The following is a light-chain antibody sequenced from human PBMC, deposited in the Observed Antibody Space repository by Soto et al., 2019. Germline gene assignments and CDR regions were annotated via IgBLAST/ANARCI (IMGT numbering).Light chain of an antibody. CDR3: SSYTSSSTPLYV. J-gene: IGLJ1*01. V-gene: IGLV2-14*02. CDR1: SNDVGRYNL. CDR2: EAT. Sequence: QSALTQPASVSGSPEQSITISCTGTSNDVGRYNLVSWYQQHPGKAPKVMIYEATKRPSGVSNRFSGSKSGNTASLTISGLQAEDEADYYCSSYTSSSTPLYVFGTGTKLTVL.